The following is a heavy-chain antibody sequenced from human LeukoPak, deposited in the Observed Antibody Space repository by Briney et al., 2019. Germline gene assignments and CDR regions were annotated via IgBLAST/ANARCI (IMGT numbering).Heavy chain of an antibody. V-gene: IGHV1-18*01. Sequence: GASVKVSCKASGYTFTSYGISWVRQAPGQGLEWMGWISAYNGNTNYAQKLQGRVTMTTDTSTSTAYMELRSLRSDDTAVYYCARLGYCSGGSCYSDARGPMDVWGKGTTVTVSS. J-gene: IGHJ6*04. CDR3: ARLGYCSGGSCYSDARGPMDV. CDR1: GYTFTSYG. CDR2: ISAYNGNT. D-gene: IGHD2-15*01.